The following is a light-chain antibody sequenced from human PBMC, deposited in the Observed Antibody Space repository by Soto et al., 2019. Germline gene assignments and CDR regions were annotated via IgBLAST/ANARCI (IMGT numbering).Light chain of an antibody. CDR3: QQYKKWPL. J-gene: IGKJ5*01. Sequence: VMTQHRATLYVSPLERGNISCRASQSVTTNMAWYQQKPGQAPRLLIYGASTRATGIPVRFNGSGFGTEFTLTISSLQSEDFAVYYCQQYKKWPLFGQGTRLEI. CDR1: QSVTTN. V-gene: IGKV3-15*01. CDR2: GAS.